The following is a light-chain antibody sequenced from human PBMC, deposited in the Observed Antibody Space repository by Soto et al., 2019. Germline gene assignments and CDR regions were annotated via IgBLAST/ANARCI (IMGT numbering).Light chain of an antibody. V-gene: IGKV2-28*01. CDR3: MQALETPLT. CDR2: LGS. Sequence: DIVMTQSNLFLSVTPGEPSSISCRSSQSLLHDNGFNFLNWYLQKPGQSPQLLISLGSSRASGVPDRFSGSASGRDFTLLISRVEAEDVGVFYCMQALETPLTFGGGTKVDI. CDR1: QSLLHDNGFNF. J-gene: IGKJ4*01.